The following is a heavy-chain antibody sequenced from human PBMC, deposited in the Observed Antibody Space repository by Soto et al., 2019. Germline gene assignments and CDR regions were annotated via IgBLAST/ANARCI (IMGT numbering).Heavy chain of an antibody. CDR3: ARGPPWELLDPWFDP. CDR2: ISYDGSNK. D-gene: IGHD1-26*01. Sequence: QPGGSLRLSCAASGFTFSSYGMHWVRQAPGKGLEWVAVISYDGSNKYYADSVKGRFTISRDNSKNTLYLQMNSLRAEDTAVYYCARGPPWELLDPWFDPWGQGTLVTVSS. V-gene: IGHV3-30*03. J-gene: IGHJ5*02. CDR1: GFTFSSYG.